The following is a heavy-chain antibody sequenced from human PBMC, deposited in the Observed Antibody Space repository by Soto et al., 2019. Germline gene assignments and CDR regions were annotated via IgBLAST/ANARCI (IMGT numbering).Heavy chain of an antibody. V-gene: IGHV1-18*01. CDR3: ARWLAAYSSHDEYYYYYYGMDV. CDR1: GYTFTSYG. CDR2: ISAYNGNT. D-gene: IGHD6-13*01. Sequence: ASVKVSCKASGYTFTSYGISWVRQAPGQGLEWMGWISAYNGNTNYAQKFQGRVTMTTDTSTSTAYMELRSLRSDDTAVYYCARWLAAYSSHDEYYYYYYGMDVWGQGTTVTVSS. J-gene: IGHJ6*02.